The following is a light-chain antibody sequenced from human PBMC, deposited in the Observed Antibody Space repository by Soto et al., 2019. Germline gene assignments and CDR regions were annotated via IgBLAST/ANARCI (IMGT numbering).Light chain of an antibody. CDR1: QSISSY. CDR3: QQRSNWPIT. Sequence: EIVLTQSPATLSLSPGEGAALSCRASQSISSYLAWYQQKPGQAPRLLIYDASHRATGIPARFSGSGSGTDFTLTISSLEPEDFAVYYCQQRSNWPITFGQGTRLEIK. CDR2: DAS. J-gene: IGKJ5*01. V-gene: IGKV3-11*01.